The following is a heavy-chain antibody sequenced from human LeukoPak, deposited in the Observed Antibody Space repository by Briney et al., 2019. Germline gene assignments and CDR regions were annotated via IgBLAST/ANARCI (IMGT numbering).Heavy chain of an antibody. Sequence: PSETLSLTCAVYGGSFSGYYWSWIRQPPGKGLEWIGEINHSGSTNYNPSLKSRVTISVDTSKNQFSLKLSSVTAADTAVYYCARHVPRYCSGGSCYYPGPTRGVFDYWGQGTLVTVSS. CDR1: GGSFSGYY. V-gene: IGHV4-34*01. D-gene: IGHD2-15*01. CDR3: ARHVPRYCSGGSCYYPGPTRGVFDY. J-gene: IGHJ4*02. CDR2: INHSGST.